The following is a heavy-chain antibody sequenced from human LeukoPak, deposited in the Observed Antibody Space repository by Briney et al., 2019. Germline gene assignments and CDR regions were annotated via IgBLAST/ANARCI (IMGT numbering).Heavy chain of an antibody. CDR1: GFTFSSYG. Sequence: GGSLRLSCAASGFTFSSYGMHWVRQAPGKGLEWVAVISYDGSNKYYADSVKGRFTISRDDSKNTLYLQMNSLRAEDTAVYYCVRDGGAGFDYWGQGTLVTVSS. CDR2: ISYDGSNK. CDR3: VRDGGAGFDY. D-gene: IGHD6-19*01. V-gene: IGHV3-30*03. J-gene: IGHJ4*02.